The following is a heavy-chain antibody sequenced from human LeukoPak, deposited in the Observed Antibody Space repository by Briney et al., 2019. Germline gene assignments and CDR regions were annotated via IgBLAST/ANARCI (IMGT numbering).Heavy chain of an antibody. D-gene: IGHD5-18*01. V-gene: IGHV3-23*01. CDR2: ISGSGGST. CDR1: GFTFSSYG. Sequence: GGSLRLSCAASGFTFSSYGMSWVRQAPGKGLEWVSGISGSGGSTYYADSVKGRFTISRDNSKNTLYLQMNSLRAEDTAVYYCAKDRGYSYGYSWFDPWGQGTLVTVSS. J-gene: IGHJ5*02. CDR3: AKDRGYSYGYSWFDP.